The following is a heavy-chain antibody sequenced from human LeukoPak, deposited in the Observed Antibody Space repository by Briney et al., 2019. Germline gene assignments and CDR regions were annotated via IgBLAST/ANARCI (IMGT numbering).Heavy chain of an antibody. Sequence: SETLSLTYTVSGDSISSGDYCWTWIRQHPGKGLEWIGCIYYSGSTCYNLSLKSRVIISTDTSKNHFSLKLSSVTAADTALYYCARVREATIAPFFDYWGQGILVTVSS. CDR1: GDSISSGDYC. CDR3: ARVREATIAPFFDY. CDR2: IYYSGST. D-gene: IGHD6-13*01. V-gene: IGHV4-31*03. J-gene: IGHJ4*02.